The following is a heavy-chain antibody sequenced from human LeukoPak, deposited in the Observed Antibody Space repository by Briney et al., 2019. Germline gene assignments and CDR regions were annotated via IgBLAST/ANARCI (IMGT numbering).Heavy chain of an antibody. D-gene: IGHD2-15*01. CDR3: ARDVGWFHFDS. CDR1: GFRFGSFW. Sequence: GGSLRLSCAASGFRFGSFWMTWIRQAPGKGLEWVGYIKEDGSQTNYIDSVTGRFTISRDNSKDSLYLQMNSLRAEDTAVYFCARDVGWFHFDSWGQGILVTVSS. CDR2: IKEDGSQT. J-gene: IGHJ4*02. V-gene: IGHV3-7*01.